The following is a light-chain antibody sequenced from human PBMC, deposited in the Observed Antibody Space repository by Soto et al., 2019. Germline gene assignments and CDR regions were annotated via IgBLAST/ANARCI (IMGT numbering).Light chain of an antibody. CDR3: LQDYNFPWA. V-gene: IGKV1-6*01. CDR1: QGIRSD. Sequence: IQMTQSPSSLSASVGDRVTISCRASQGIRSDLAWYQQKPGKVPKLLIYGASKLESGVPSRFSGSGFGKDFTLTISSLQPEDFATYYCLQDYNFPWAFGQGTKVEIK. CDR2: GAS. J-gene: IGKJ1*01.